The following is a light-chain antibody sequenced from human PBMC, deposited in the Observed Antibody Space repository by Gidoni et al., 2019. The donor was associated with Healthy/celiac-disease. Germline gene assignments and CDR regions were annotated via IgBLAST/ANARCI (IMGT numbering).Light chain of an antibody. CDR2: EVS. V-gene: IGLV2-8*01. Sequence: QSALTQPPSASGSPGQSVTIPCTGTSSDVGGYHYVSWYQQHPGKAPKLMIYEVSKRPSGVPDRFSGSKSGNTASLTVSGLQAEDEADYYCSSYAGSNNPYVFGTGTKVTVL. CDR3: SSYAGSNNPYV. J-gene: IGLJ1*01. CDR1: SSDVGGYHY.